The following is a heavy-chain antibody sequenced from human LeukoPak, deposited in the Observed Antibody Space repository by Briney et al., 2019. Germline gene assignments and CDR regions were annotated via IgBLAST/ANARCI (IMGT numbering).Heavy chain of an antibody. Sequence: GGSLRLSCTVSGFTVSSNSISWVRQAPGKGLEWVSVIYSGGSTYYADSVNGRFTISRDNSKNTLYLQMNSLRAEDTAVYYCAADGSSGSNDYMDVWGKGTTVTVSS. CDR3: AADGSSGSNDYMDV. CDR2: IYSGGST. V-gene: IGHV3-66*01. CDR1: GFTVSSNS. D-gene: IGHD1-26*01. J-gene: IGHJ6*03.